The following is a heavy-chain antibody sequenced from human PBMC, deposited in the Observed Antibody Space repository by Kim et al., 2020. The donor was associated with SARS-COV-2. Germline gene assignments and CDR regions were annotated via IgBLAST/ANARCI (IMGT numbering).Heavy chain of an antibody. CDR3: VDDCSGGSCCPVY. V-gene: IGHV4-39*01. CDR2: IYYSGST. Sequence: SETLSLTCTVSGGSISSSSYYWGWIRQPPGKGLEWIGSIYYSGSTYYNPSLKSRVTISVDTSKNQFSLKLSSVTAADTAVYYCVDDCSGGSCCPVYWGQGTLVTVSS. J-gene: IGHJ4*02. CDR1: GGSISSSSYY. D-gene: IGHD2-15*01.